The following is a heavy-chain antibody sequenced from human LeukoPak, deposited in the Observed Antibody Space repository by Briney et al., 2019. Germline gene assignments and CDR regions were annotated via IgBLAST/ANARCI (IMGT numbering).Heavy chain of an antibody. CDR3: ARVASAVYSDY. V-gene: IGHV1-2*02. Sequence: ASVKVSCKASGYTFTGYYIHRVRQAPGQGLEWMGWINPDSGGTNYAQIFQGRVTMTRDTSISTAYMELNRLRSDDTAVYYCARVASAVYSDYWGQGTLVTVSS. CDR2: INPDSGGT. CDR1: GYTFTGYY. J-gene: IGHJ4*02.